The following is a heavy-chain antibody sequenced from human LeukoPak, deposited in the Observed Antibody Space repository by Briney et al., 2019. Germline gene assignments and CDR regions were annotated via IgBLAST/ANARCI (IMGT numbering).Heavy chain of an antibody. V-gene: IGHV4-59*01. Sequence: SETLSLTCTVSGGSISSYYWSWIWQPPGKGLEWIGYIYYSGSTNYNPSLKSRVTISVDTSKNQFSLKLSSVTAADTAVYYCARGTWSPFYYFDYWGQGTLVTVSS. CDR2: IYYSGST. CDR1: GGSISSYY. J-gene: IGHJ4*02. D-gene: IGHD3-3*01. CDR3: ARGTWSPFYYFDY.